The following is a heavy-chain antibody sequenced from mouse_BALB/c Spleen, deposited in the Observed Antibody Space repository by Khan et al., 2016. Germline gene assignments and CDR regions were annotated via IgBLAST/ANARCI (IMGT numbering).Heavy chain of an antibody. Sequence: EVQLQESGAELVKSGATVKLSCTASGLNIKDTYMNWLKQWPEQGLEWIGRIDPPNGNTKYDPKFQGKATITADTYYNSAYLQHSSLTSEYTAVYYGARVASKWGQGTTLTVSA. CDR2: IDPPNGNT. CDR1: GLNIKDTY. V-gene: IGHV14-3*02. J-gene: IGHJ2*01. CDR3: ARVASK. D-gene: IGHD2-5*01.